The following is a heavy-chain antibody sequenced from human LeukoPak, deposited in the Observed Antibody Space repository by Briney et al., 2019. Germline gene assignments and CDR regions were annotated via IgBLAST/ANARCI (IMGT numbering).Heavy chain of an antibody. D-gene: IGHD5-18*01. J-gene: IGHJ3*02. CDR1: GFTFSSYE. CDR3: ARAGAYTYGDLTFDI. Sequence: GGSLRLSCAASGFTFSSYEMNWVRQAPGKGLEWVAVISYDGSNKYYADSVKGRFTISRDNSKNTLDLQMNSLRGEDTAVYYCARAGAYTYGDLTFDIWGQGTMVTVSS. CDR2: ISYDGSNK. V-gene: IGHV3-30*04.